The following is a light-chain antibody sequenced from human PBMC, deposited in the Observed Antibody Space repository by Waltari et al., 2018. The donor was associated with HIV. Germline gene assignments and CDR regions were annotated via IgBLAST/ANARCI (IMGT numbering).Light chain of an antibody. V-gene: IGLV1-40*01. J-gene: IGLJ1*01. CDR1: SSNIGAGND. CDR3: QSYDSSLSGYV. CDR2: GNS. Sequence: QSVLTQPPSVSGAPGHRATISCTGSSSNIGAGNDVHWYQLLPGTAPKLLIYGNSNRPSGVPDRFSGSKSGTSASLAITGLQAEDEADYYCQSYDSSLSGYVFGTGTKVTVL.